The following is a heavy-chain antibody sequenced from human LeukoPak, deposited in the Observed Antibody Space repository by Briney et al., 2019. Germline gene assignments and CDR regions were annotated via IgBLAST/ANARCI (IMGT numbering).Heavy chain of an antibody. V-gene: IGHV4-34*01. CDR2: INHSGST. J-gene: IGHJ3*02. CDR3: ARSSGGTSDDAFDI. D-gene: IGHD4-23*01. Sequence: SETLSLTCAVYGGSFSGYYWSWIRQPPGKGLEWIGEINHSGSTNYNPSLKSRVTISVDPSKNQFSLKLSSVTAADTAVYYCARSSGGTSDDAFDIWGQGTMVTASS. CDR1: GGSFSGYY.